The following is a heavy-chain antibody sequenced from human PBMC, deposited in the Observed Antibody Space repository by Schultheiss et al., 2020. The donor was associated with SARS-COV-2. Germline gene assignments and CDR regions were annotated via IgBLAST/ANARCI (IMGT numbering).Heavy chain of an antibody. V-gene: IGHV3-30*02. J-gene: IGHJ5*02. D-gene: IGHD2-2*01. Sequence: GGSLRLSCAASGFTFSSYAMHWVRQAPGKGLEWVTFIRYDGSNTYYADSVKGRFTISRDNSKNTLYLQMNSLRVEDTAVYYCAREGYCSSTSCYNWFDPWGQGTLVTVSS. CDR3: AREGYCSSTSCYNWFDP. CDR2: IRYDGSNT. CDR1: GFTFSSYA.